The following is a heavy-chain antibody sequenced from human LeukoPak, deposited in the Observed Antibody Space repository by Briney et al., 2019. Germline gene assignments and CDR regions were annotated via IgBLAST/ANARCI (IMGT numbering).Heavy chain of an antibody. D-gene: IGHD3-16*02. CDR3: AKDHRSSTWPFDY. Sequence: GGSLRLSCVASGFTFSNTAMSWVRQAPGKGLVWVSSISGNGISTYYADSVKGRFTISRDNSKNTLCLQMNSLKAEDTAVYYCAKDHRSSTWPFDYWGQGALVTVSS. J-gene: IGHJ4*02. CDR1: GFTFSNTA. V-gene: IGHV3-23*01. CDR2: ISGNGIST.